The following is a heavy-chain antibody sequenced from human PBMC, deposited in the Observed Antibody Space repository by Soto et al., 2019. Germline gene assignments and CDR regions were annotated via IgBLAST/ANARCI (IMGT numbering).Heavy chain of an antibody. D-gene: IGHD3-10*01. CDR1: GYTFSNYN. CDR3: AREAASDPSFYYHYMDV. J-gene: IGHJ6*03. V-gene: IGHV1-8*01. Sequence: QEQLVQSGAEVKKPGAPVKVSCKASGYTFSNYNINWVRQASGQGLEWMGWMNPDSGNTGYAEKFQGRDTVTRNSSISTAYMGLSGLRSEDTAVYYCAREAASDPSFYYHYMDVWGKGTTVTVSS. CDR2: MNPDSGNT.